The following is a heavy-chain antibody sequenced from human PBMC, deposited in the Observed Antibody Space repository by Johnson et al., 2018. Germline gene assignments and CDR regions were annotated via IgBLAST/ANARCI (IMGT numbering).Heavy chain of an antibody. D-gene: IGHD5/OR15-5a*01. CDR1: GFTFSNAW. J-gene: IGHJ4*02. CDR2: IKSTLLGGTT. V-gene: IGHV3-15*07. Sequence: VQLVESGGGLVKPGGSLRVSCVASGFTFSNAWMNWVRQAPGKGLEWVGRIKSTLLGGTTESAAPVKGRFIISRDDSKNTLYLQMNGLKTEDTAVYYCRPELIGWDRGIYDHRYWGQGTLVTVSS. CDR3: RPELIGWDRGIYDHRY.